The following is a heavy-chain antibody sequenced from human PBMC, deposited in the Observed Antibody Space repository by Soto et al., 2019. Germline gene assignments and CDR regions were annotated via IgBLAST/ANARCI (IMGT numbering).Heavy chain of an antibody. D-gene: IGHD5-18*01. Sequence: QVQMVQSGAEVKKPGASVKVACKASGYNFISYGITWVRQAPGQGLEWMGWISAYNGNTKYAQNLQGRVTMTTDTSTSTAYMELRSLRSDDTAIYYCARELYIYDNWFDRWGQGTLVTVSS. V-gene: IGHV1-18*01. CDR3: ARELYIYDNWFDR. CDR1: GYNFISYG. CDR2: ISAYNGNT. J-gene: IGHJ5*02.